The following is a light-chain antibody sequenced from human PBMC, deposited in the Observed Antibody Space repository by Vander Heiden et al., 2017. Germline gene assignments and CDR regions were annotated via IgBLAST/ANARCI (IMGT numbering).Light chain of an antibody. CDR2: DVS. V-gene: IGLV2-14*03. CDR1: SSDVGGYGY. Sequence: QSALTQPASVSGSPGQSITISCTGTSSDVGGYGYVAWYQQRPGKAPNLMIYDVSNRPSGVSTRFSGSKSGNAASLTISGLQAEDEADYYCSSYTSSSTHVVFGGGTRLTVL. J-gene: IGLJ2*01. CDR3: SSYTSSSTHVV.